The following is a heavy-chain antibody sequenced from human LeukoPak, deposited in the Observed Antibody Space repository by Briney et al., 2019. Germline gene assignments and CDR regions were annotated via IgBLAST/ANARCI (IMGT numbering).Heavy chain of an antibody. CDR1: GYTFTSYY. J-gene: IGHJ6*03. Sequence: ASAKVSCKASGYTFTSYYMHWVRQAPGQGLEWMGIINPSGGSTSYAQKFQGRVTITRNTSISTAYMELSSLRSEDTAVYYCARGKTKSTSGYYMDVWGKGTTVTVSS. CDR2: INPSGGST. V-gene: IGHV1-46*01. D-gene: IGHD3-10*01. CDR3: ARGKTKSTSGYYMDV.